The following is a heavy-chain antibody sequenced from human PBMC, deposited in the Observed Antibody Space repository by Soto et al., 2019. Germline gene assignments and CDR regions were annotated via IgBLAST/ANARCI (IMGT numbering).Heavy chain of an antibody. J-gene: IGHJ6*02. CDR2: ISRYNGNT. CDR3: AREGPAPYYYYGMDV. Sequence: QVQLVQSRDEVKKPGASVKVSCKTSGYSFTTYGISWVRQAPEHGLEWMECISRYNGNTNNEQKLKRRLTMTTDTSTSTAYMELRSLTSDDTAVYYCAREGPAPYYYYGMDVWGQGSTVTVSS. V-gene: IGHV1-18*01. CDR1: GYSFTTYG.